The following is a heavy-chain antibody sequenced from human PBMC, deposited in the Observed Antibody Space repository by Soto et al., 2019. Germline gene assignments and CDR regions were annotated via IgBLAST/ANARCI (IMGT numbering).Heavy chain of an antibody. CDR3: GHGRGYHGSGSLLEYFYH. Sequence: QITLKESGPTLVKPTQTLTLTCTFSGFSLSTSGVGVGWIRQPPGKALEWLALIYWDDDKRYSPSLKSRLTIPKDTSKNQVVLTMTHMDPGDTTTYYCGHGRGYHGSGSLLEYFYHWGQGTLVNVSS. CDR1: GFSLSTSGVG. J-gene: IGHJ4*02. V-gene: IGHV2-5*02. CDR2: IYWDDDK. D-gene: IGHD3-10*01.